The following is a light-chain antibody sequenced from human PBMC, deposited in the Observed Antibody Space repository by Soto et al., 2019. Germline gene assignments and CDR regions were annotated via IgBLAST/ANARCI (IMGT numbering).Light chain of an antibody. CDR1: QSVSSN. Sequence: EIVMTQSPATLSVSPGERATLSCRASQSVSSNLAWYQQKPGQAPRLLIYGASTRATGIPARFSGSRSGTEFTLNISSLQSEDFAVYYCQQYNNWWTFGQGTKVEIK. CDR3: QQYNNWWT. V-gene: IGKV3-15*01. CDR2: GAS. J-gene: IGKJ1*01.